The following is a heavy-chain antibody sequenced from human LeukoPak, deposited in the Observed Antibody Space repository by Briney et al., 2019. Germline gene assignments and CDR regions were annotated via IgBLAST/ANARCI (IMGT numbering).Heavy chain of an antibody. D-gene: IGHD3-10*01. CDR3: ARVGSIVWHHPMDV. CDR2: ISSGGRST. V-gene: IGHV3-48*03. CDR1: GFTFNSFE. J-gene: IGHJ6*02. Sequence: PGGSLRLSCAASGFTFNSFEMSWARQAPGKGLEWLSYISSGGRSTHYADSVKGRFTVSRDNAQNSLYLQMISLRAEDTAIYYCARVGSIVWHHPMDVWGQGTTVTVSS.